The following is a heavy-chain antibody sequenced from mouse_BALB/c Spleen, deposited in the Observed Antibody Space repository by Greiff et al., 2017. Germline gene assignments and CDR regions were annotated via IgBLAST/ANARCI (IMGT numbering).Heavy chain of an antibody. CDR1: GFSLTSYG. D-gene: IGHD2-1*01. CDR3: ARRRNYYAMDY. CDR2: IWAGGST. Sequence: QVQLKESGPGLVAPSQSLSITCTVSGFSLTSYGVHWVRQPPGKGLEWLGVIWAGGSTNYNSALMSRLSISKDNSKSQVFLKMNSLQTDDTARYYCARRRNYYAMDYWGQGTSVTVSS. V-gene: IGHV2-9*02. J-gene: IGHJ4*01.